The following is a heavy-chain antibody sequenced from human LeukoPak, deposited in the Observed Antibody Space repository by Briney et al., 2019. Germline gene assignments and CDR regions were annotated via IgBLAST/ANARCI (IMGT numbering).Heavy chain of an antibody. J-gene: IGHJ4*02. V-gene: IGHV1-18*01. Sequence: ASVKVSCKASGYTFVSYGITWVRQAPGQGLEWMGWISPYNGHTNYAQKLQGRITMTTDTSTSTAYMELRSLRSDDTAVYYCARDLTRTTTVIDYWGQGTLVTASS. D-gene: IGHD4-17*01. CDR2: ISPYNGHT. CDR1: GYTFVSYG. CDR3: ARDLTRTTTVIDY.